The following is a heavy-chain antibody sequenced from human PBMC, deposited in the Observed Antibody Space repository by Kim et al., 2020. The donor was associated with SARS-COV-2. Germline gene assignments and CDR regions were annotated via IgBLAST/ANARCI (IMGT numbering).Heavy chain of an antibody. J-gene: IGHJ4*02. D-gene: IGHD1-26*01. CDR3: ARVEGWELRVADY. CDR1: GFTFSDYY. CDR2: ISRSGSTI. V-gene: IGHV3-11*04. Sequence: GGSLRLSCAASGFTFSDYYMSWIRQAPGKGLEWVSYISRSGSTIYYGDSVKGRFTISRDNAKNSLYLKMNSLRAEDTAVYYCARVEGWELRVADYWGQGTLVTVSS.